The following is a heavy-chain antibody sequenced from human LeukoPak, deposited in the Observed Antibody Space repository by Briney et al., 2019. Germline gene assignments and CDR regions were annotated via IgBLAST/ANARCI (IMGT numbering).Heavy chain of an antibody. J-gene: IGHJ4*02. CDR3: AKDFLSLSELELFVGFDY. Sequence: GWSLRLSCAASGFTFSSYGMHWVRQAPGKGLEWVAFIRYDGSNKYYADSVKGRFTISRDNSKNTLYLQMNSLRAEDTAVYYCAKDFLSLSELELFVGFDYWGQRTLVTDSS. CDR2: IRYDGSNK. CDR1: GFTFSSYG. D-gene: IGHD1-26*01. V-gene: IGHV3-30*02.